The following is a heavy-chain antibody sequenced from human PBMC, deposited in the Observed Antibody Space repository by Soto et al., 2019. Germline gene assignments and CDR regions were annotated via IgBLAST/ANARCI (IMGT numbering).Heavy chain of an antibody. CDR1: GGSISSSSYY. CDR2: IYYSGST. J-gene: IGHJ5*02. V-gene: IGHV4-39*01. D-gene: IGHD3-10*01. CDR3: ARQGLWFGELIWFDP. Sequence: QLQLQESGPGLVKPSETLSLTCTVSGGSISSSSYYWGWIRQPPGKGLEWIGSIYYSGSTYYNPSLKSRVTISVDTSKNQFSLKLSSVTAADTAVYYCARQGLWFGELIWFDPWGQGTLVTVSS.